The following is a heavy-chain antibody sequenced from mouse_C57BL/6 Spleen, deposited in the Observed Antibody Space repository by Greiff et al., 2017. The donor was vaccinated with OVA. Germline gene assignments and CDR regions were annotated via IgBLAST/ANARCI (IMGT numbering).Heavy chain of an antibody. D-gene: IGHD1-1*01. CDR1: GFTFSDYY. Sequence: EVKVVESGGGLVQPGGSLKLSCAASGFTFSDYYMYWVRQTPEKRLEWVAYISNGGGSTYYPDTVKGRFTISRDNAKNTLYLQMSRLKSEDTAMYYCARHYGSSHWYFDVWGTGTTVTVSS. CDR3: ARHYGSSHWYFDV. J-gene: IGHJ1*03. CDR2: ISNGGGST. V-gene: IGHV5-12*01.